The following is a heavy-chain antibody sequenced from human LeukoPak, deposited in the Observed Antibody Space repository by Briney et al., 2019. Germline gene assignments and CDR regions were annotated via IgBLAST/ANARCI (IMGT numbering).Heavy chain of an antibody. CDR3: ARDSAAAGTGSYFDY. V-gene: IGHV3-21*01. Sequence: GGSLRLSCAASGFTFSSYSMNWVRQAPGKGLEWVSSISSSSSYIYYADSVKGRFTISRDNAKNSLNLQMNSLRAEDTAVYYCARDSAAAGTGSYFDYWGQGTLVTVSS. CDR1: GFTFSSYS. J-gene: IGHJ4*02. D-gene: IGHD6-13*01. CDR2: ISSSSSYI.